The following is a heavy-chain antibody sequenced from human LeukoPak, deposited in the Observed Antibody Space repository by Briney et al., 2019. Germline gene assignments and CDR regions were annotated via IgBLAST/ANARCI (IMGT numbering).Heavy chain of an antibody. D-gene: IGHD2-2*01. Sequence: ASVKVSCKASGYTFTGYYMHWVRQAPGQGLEWMGWINPNSGGTNYAQNFQGWVTMTRDTSITTAYMEVSRLRSDDTAVYYCARGRYCSSTSCYYWFDPWGQGTLVTVSS. CDR3: ARGRYCSSTSCYYWFDP. CDR2: INPNSGGT. J-gene: IGHJ5*02. CDR1: GYTFTGYY. V-gene: IGHV1-2*04.